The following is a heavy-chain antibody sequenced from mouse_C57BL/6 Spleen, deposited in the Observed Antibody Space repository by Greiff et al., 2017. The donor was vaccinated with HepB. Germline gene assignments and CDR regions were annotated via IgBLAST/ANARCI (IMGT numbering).Heavy chain of an antibody. CDR3: ARVIYDGYLRYFDV. CDR2: IYPGDGDT. D-gene: IGHD2-3*01. CDR1: GYAFSSSW. V-gene: IGHV1-82*01. Sequence: VQLQQSGPELVKPGASVKISCKASGYAFSSSWMNWVKQRPGKGLEWIGRIYPGDGDTNYNGKFKGKATLTADKSSSTAYIQLSSLTSEDSAVYFCARVIYDGYLRYFDVWGTGTTVTVSS. J-gene: IGHJ1*03.